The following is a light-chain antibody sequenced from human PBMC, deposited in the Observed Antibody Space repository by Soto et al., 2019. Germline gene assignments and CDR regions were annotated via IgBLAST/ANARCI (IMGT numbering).Light chain of an antibody. CDR3: QPYNKWPLFT. CDR2: GSS. J-gene: IGKJ3*01. V-gene: IGKV3-15*01. Sequence: EVVMTQSPATLSVSPGERATLSCRASQSVSSNLAWYQLRPGQAPRLLIYGSSTRATGIPARFSGIGSGTEYPLTISSLQSEDFTLDYCQPYNKWPLFTFGRGTRVDIK. CDR1: QSVSSN.